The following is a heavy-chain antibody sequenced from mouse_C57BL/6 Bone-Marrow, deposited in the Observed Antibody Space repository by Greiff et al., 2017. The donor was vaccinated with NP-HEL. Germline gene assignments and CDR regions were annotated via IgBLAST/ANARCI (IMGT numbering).Heavy chain of an antibody. Sequence: VQLQQPGAELVKPGASVKMSCKASGYTFTSYWITWVKQRPGQGLEWIGDIYPGSGSTNYNEKFKSKATLTVDTSSSTAYMQLSSLTSEDSAVYYWARWYYGSSYENYFDYWGQGTTLTVSS. CDR1: GYTFTSYW. CDR2: IYPGSGST. D-gene: IGHD1-1*01. V-gene: IGHV1-55*01. CDR3: ARWYYGSSYENYFDY. J-gene: IGHJ2*01.